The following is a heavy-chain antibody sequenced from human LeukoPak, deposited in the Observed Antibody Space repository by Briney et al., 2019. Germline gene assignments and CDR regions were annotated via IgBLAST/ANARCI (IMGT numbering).Heavy chain of an antibody. CDR3: ARRLGTSNWFDP. D-gene: IGHD7-27*01. CDR2: INPNSGGT. J-gene: IGHJ5*02. Sequence: GASVKVSCKASGYTFISYAMNWVRQAPGQGLEWMGWINPNSGGTNYAQKFQGRVTMTRDTSISTAYMELSRLRSDDTAVYYCARRLGTSNWFDPWGQGTLVTVSS. V-gene: IGHV1-2*02. CDR1: GYTFISYA.